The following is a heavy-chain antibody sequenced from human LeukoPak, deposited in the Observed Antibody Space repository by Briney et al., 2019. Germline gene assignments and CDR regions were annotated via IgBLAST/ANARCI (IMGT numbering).Heavy chain of an antibody. CDR1: GGTFSSYA. D-gene: IGHD2-2*02. V-gene: IGHV1-69*13. CDR3: ASVRYQLGYCSSTSCYSFDY. CDR2: IIPIFGTA. J-gene: IGHJ4*02. Sequence: GASVKVSCKAYGGTFSSYAISWVRQAPGQGLEWMGGIIPIFGTANYAQKFQGRVTITADESTSTAYMEMSSLRSEDTAVYYCASVRYQLGYCSSTSCYSFDYWGQGTLVTVSS.